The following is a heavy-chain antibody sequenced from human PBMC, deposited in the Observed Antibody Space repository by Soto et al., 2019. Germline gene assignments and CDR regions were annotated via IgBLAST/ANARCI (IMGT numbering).Heavy chain of an antibody. V-gene: IGHV4-59*01. CDR1: GGSISSYY. Sequence: SETLSLTCTVSGGSISSYYWSWIRQPPGKGLEWIGYIYYSGSTNYNPSLKSRVTISVDTSKNQFSLKLSSVTAADTAVYYCARDQRYDFWSGYYTDGMDVWGQGTTVTVSS. J-gene: IGHJ6*02. CDR2: IYYSGST. CDR3: ARDQRYDFWSGYYTDGMDV. D-gene: IGHD3-3*01.